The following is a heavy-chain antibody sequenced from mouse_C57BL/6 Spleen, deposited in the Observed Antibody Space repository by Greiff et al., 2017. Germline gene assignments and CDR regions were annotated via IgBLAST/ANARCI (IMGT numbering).Heavy chain of an antibody. Sequence: QVQLQQSGPELVKPGASVKISCKASGYAFSSSWMNWVKQRPGKGLEWIGRIYPGDGDTNYNGKFKGKATLTADKSSSTAYMQLSSLTSEDSAVYFCASRHYYGSSYDYAMDYWGQGTSVTVSS. CDR1: GYAFSSSW. D-gene: IGHD1-1*01. J-gene: IGHJ4*01. CDR3: ASRHYYGSSYDYAMDY. CDR2: IYPGDGDT. V-gene: IGHV1-82*01.